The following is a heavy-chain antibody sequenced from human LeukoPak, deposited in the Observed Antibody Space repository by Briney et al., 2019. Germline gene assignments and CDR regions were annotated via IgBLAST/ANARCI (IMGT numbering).Heavy chain of an antibody. D-gene: IGHD6-6*01. J-gene: IGHJ4*02. CDR1: GFPFSSYW. CDR2: IKQDGSKK. CDR3: AKAPGSIAARAVDY. V-gene: IGHV3-7*03. Sequence: PGGSLRLSCVASGFPFSSYWMTWVRQAPGKGLEWVANIKQDGSKKSYVDSVKGRFTISRDNAKNTLYLRVNSLRAEDTAVYYCAKAPGSIAARAVDYWGQGTLVTVSS.